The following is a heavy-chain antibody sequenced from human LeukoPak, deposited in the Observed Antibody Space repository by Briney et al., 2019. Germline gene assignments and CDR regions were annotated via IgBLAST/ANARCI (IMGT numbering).Heavy chain of an antibody. CDR1: DDSITMYY. CDR2: VHHTGST. CDR3: ARGRVSSSTWYSTYYYFFYMDF. Sequence: PSETLSLTCTVSDDSITMYYWTWLRQSPGKGLEWIGYVHHTGSTKFNPSLNGRVSISRDTSNNFFSLRLRSVTAADTAVYFCARGRVSSSTWYSTYYYFFYMDFWGKGTTVTVSS. V-gene: IGHV4-59*01. J-gene: IGHJ6*03. D-gene: IGHD4-11*01.